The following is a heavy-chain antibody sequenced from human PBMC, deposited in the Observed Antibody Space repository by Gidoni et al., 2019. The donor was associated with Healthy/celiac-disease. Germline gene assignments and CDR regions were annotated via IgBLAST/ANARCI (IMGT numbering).Heavy chain of an antibody. J-gene: IGHJ3*02. CDR2: IRSKAYGGTT. CDR3: TRGPLTYYDILQAFDI. D-gene: IGHD3-9*01. V-gene: IGHV3-49*05. CDR1: GFTFGDYA. Sequence: EVQLVESGGGLVKPGRSLRLSCTASGFTFGDYAMSWFRQAPGKGLEWVGCIRSKAYGGTTEYAASVKGRFTISRDDSKSIAYLQMNSLKTEDTAVYYCTRGPLTYYDILQAFDIWGQGTMVTVSS.